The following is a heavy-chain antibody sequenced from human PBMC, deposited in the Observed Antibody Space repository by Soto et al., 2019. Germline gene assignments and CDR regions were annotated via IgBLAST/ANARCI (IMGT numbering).Heavy chain of an antibody. D-gene: IGHD3-16*01. CDR1: GGTFSSYA. Sequence: SVKVSCKASGGTFSSYAISWVRQAPGQGLEWMGGIIPIFGTANYAQKFQGRVTITADESTSTAYMELSRLRSEDTAIYYCARGWGLDSDTYYYAYWGQGTLVTV. CDR3: ARGWGLDSDTYYYAY. CDR2: IIPIFGTA. V-gene: IGHV1-69*13. J-gene: IGHJ4*02.